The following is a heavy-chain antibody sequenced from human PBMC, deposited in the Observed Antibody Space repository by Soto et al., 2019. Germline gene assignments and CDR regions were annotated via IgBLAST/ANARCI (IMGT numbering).Heavy chain of an antibody. CDR3: ARDSVRDYLYYYYGMDV. J-gene: IGHJ6*02. CDR1: GFTFSSYT. CDR2: IGTSSSYI. D-gene: IGHD4-17*01. Sequence: GGSLRLSCAASGFTFSSYTMNWVRQAPGRGLEWVSSIGTSSSYIYYADSVKGRFTISRDNAKNSLFLQMNSLRADDTAVYYCARDSVRDYLYYYYGMDVWGQGTTVTVSS. V-gene: IGHV3-21*01.